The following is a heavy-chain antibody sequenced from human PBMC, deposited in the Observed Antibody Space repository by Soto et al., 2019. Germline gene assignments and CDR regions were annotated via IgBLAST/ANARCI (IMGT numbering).Heavy chain of an antibody. J-gene: IGHJ4*02. V-gene: IGHV3-30*18. CDR1: GFTFSSYG. CDR2: ISYDGSNK. CDR3: AKVFLLEAEPEDYGDYPDY. Sequence: QVQLVESGGGVVQPGRSLRLSCAASGFTFSSYGMHWVRQAPGKGLEWVAVISYDGSNKYYADSVKGRFTISRDNSKNRLYLQMNSLRAEDTAVYYCAKVFLLEAEPEDYGDYPDYWGQGTLVTVSS. D-gene: IGHD4-17*01.